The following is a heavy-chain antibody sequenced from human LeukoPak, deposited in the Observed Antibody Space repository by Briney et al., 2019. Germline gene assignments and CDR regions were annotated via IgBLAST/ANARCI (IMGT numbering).Heavy chain of an antibody. V-gene: IGHV1-18*04. J-gene: IGHJ6*03. CDR2: ISAYNGNT. CDR1: GYIFTSYY. D-gene: IGHD2-15*01. Sequence: ASVKVSCKASGYIFTSYYMHWVRQAPGQGREWMGWISAYNGNTNYAQKLQGRVTMTTDTSTSTAYMELRSLRSDDTAVYYCAREGWGYMDVWGKGTTVTVYS. CDR3: AREGWGYMDV.